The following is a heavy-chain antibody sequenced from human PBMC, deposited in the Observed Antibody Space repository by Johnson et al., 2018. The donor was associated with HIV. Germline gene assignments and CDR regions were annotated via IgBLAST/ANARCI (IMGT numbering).Heavy chain of an antibody. CDR1: GFTFGDYY. CDR3: ARGCDGYWSGGVCYLLAFDI. Sequence: QVQLVESGGGVVQPGRSLRLSCAASGFTFGDYYMHWVRQAPGKGLEWVSDISSSGSTKYYADAVKGRFTIYRNNGKNSHDLQMNSLRDDDTALYYCARGCDGYWSGGVCYLLAFDIWGQGTMVTVSS. D-gene: IGHD2-8*02. J-gene: IGHJ3*02. CDR2: ISSSGSTK. V-gene: IGHV3-11*01.